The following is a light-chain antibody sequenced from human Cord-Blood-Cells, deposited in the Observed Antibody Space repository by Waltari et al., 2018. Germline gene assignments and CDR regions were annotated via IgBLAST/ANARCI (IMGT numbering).Light chain of an antibody. CDR1: QGISSY. CDR2: AAS. CDR3: QQYCSYLFT. Sequence: AIRMTQSPSSFSASTGDRVTITCRASQGISSYLAWYQQKPGKAPKLLIYAASTLQSGVPSRFSGSGSGTDFTLTISCLQSEDFATYYCQQYCSYLFTFGPGTKVDIK. J-gene: IGKJ3*01. V-gene: IGKV1-8*01.